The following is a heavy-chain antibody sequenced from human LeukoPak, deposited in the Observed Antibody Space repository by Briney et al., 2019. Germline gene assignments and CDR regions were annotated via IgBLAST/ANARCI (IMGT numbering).Heavy chain of an antibody. CDR2: INWNGGST. V-gene: IGHV3-20*04. CDR1: GFTFDDYG. D-gene: IGHD1-26*01. Sequence: PGGSLRLSCAASGFTFDDYGMSWVGQAPGEGLEWVSGINWNGGSTGYVDSVRGRFTLSRDSAKNSLCLQMNSLRGEDTALCYCARDYGSLSAPCPGYWGQGTLVTVSS. CDR3: ARDYGSLSAPCPGY. J-gene: IGHJ4*02.